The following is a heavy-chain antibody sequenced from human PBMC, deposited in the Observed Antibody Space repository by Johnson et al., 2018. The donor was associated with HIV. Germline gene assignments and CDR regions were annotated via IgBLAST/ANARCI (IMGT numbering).Heavy chain of an antibody. J-gene: IGHJ3*02. V-gene: IGHV3-20*04. CDR2: IHWNGGST. D-gene: IGHD3-3*01. CDR1: GFTFDDYG. Sequence: VQLVESGGGVVRPGGSLRLSCAASGFTFDDYGMSWVRQAPGQGLEWVSGIHWNGGSTGYADSVKGRFPISRDNATRALFLQMNSLRVEDTAFYYCAREGPRITIFGVVTPSAFDIWGQGTMVTVSS. CDR3: AREGPRITIFGVVTPSAFDI.